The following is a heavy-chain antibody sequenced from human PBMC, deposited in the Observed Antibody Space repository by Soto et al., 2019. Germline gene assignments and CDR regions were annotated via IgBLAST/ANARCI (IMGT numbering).Heavy chain of an antibody. D-gene: IGHD3-22*01. CDR2: IFPSDSDT. Sequence: PXESLKVSWRTSGNKFTSSWIALVLQKPGKGLEWMGIIFPSDSDTRYSPSFQGQVTISADRSTSTVFLQWASLKASDTAVYFCARKDKSGYFNWFDPWGQGTLVTVSS. J-gene: IGHJ5*02. CDR3: ARKDKSGYFNWFDP. CDR1: GNKFTSSW. V-gene: IGHV5-51*01.